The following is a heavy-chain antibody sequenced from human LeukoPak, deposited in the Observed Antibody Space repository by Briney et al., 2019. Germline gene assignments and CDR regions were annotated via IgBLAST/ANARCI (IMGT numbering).Heavy chain of an antibody. CDR1: GGSFSGYY. V-gene: IGHV4-34*01. CDR3: ARVPLADILTGYYSIDFDY. J-gene: IGHJ4*02. Sequence: SESLSLTCAVYGGSFSGYYWGWIRQPPGKGLEWVGEINHSGRPNNNPSPKSRVTISVDPSKNQFSLKLCSVTAADTAVYYCARVPLADILTGYYSIDFDYWGQGTLVTVPS. D-gene: IGHD3-9*01. CDR2: INHSGRP.